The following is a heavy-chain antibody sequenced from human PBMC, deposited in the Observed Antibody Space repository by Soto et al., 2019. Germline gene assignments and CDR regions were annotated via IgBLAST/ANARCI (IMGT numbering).Heavy chain of an antibody. Sequence: SVKVSCKDSGGTFSSYAISWVRQAPGQGLEWMGGIIPIFGTANYAQEFQGRVTITADESTSTAYMELSSLRSEDTAVYYCASGLELRRWYLDLWGRRTLVTVS. J-gene: IGHJ2*01. V-gene: IGHV1-69*13. CDR1: GGTFSSYA. D-gene: IGHD1-7*01. CDR2: IIPIFGTA. CDR3: ASGLELRRWYLDL.